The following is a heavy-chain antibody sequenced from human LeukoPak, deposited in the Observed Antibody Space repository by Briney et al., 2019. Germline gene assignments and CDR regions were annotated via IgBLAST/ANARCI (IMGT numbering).Heavy chain of an antibody. CDR3: ASGVGGPYYFDY. CDR1: GFTFDDYG. Sequence: PGGSLRLSCAASGFTFDDYGMSWVRQAPGKGLEWVSVIYSGGSTYYADSVKGRFTISRDNSKNTLYLQMNSLRAEDTAVYYCASGVGGPYYFDYWGQGTLVTVSS. J-gene: IGHJ4*02. D-gene: IGHD7-27*01. CDR2: IYSGGST. V-gene: IGHV3-66*01.